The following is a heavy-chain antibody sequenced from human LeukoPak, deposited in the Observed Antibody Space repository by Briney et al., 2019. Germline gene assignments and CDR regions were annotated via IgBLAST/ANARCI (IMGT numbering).Heavy chain of an antibody. D-gene: IGHD3-22*01. CDR3: ARERHYYDSSGYYRILDY. CDR1: GGSFSGYY. CDR2: INHSGST. Sequence: SETLSLTCAVYGGSFSGYYWSWIRQPPGKGLEWIGEINHSGSTNYNPSLKSRVTISVDTSKNQFSPKLSSVTAADTAVYYCARERHYYDSSGYYRILDYWGQGTLVTVSS. J-gene: IGHJ4*02. V-gene: IGHV4-34*01.